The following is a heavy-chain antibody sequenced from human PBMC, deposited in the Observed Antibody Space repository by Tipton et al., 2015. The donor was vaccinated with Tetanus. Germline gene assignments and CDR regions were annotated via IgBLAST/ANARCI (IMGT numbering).Heavy chain of an antibody. D-gene: IGHD4-17*01. J-gene: IGHJ3*01. V-gene: IGHV4-59*08. CDR1: SGSMNSYY. CDR2: IYYTGST. CDR3: ARPSTTVTPRAFDV. Sequence: TLSLTCTVSSGSMNSYYWSWIRQPPGKGLEWIGYIYYTGSTNYNPSLKSGVTISLDTSKNRFSLKLTSVTAADAAVYYCARPSTTVTPRAFDVWAQGTMVTVSS.